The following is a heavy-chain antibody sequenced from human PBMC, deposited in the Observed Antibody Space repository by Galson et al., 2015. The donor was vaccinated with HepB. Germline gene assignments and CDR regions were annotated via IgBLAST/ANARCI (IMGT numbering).Heavy chain of an antibody. Sequence: TLSLTCAVSGDSISSSHWWTWVRQAPGKGLEGIGEMYHSGSTKYTPSLKRRVTISVDKSKNQFSLRLTSVTAADTAVYYCARDSFADDALDIWGPGIVVTVSS. CDR2: MYHSGST. CDR1: GDSISSSHW. J-gene: IGHJ3*02. CDR3: ARDSFADDALDI. V-gene: IGHV4-4*02. D-gene: IGHD2-15*01.